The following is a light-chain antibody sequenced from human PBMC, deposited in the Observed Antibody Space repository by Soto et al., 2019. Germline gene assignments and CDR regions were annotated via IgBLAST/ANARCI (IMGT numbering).Light chain of an antibody. CDR2: EVS. J-gene: IGLJ1*01. Sequence: QSVVTHPPSASGSFGQSVTISCTGTGSEVGGYNYVSWYQQHPGKAPKLMIYEVSERPSGVPDRFSGSKSGNTASLTVSGLQADDEADYYCSSYSGTNYHYVFGTGTKVTVL. V-gene: IGLV2-8*01. CDR3: SSYSGTNYHYV. CDR1: GSEVGGYNY.